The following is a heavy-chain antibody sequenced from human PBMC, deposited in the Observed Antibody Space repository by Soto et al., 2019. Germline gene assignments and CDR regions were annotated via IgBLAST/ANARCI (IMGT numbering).Heavy chain of an antibody. Sequence: SETLSLTCAISGASVSSNSAAWTWIRQSPSRGLEDLGRTYYRSKWYNDYPLSVKRRITISPDTSKNQFSLQLNSVTPEDTAVYYCARGKGYNKGYFDYWGQGTLVTVSS. CDR1: GASVSSNSAA. V-gene: IGHV6-1*01. J-gene: IGHJ4*02. D-gene: IGHD4-4*01. CDR3: ARGKGYNKGYFDY. CDR2: TYYRSKWYN.